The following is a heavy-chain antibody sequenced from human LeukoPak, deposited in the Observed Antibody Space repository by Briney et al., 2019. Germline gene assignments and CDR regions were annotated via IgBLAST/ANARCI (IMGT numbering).Heavy chain of an antibody. J-gene: IGHJ4*02. V-gene: IGHV3-30*03. CDR2: ISYDGSNK. CDR3: ARVKGGIAAAGNYFDY. Sequence: LPGGSLRLSCAASGFTFSSYGMHWVGQAPGKGLEWVAVISYDGSNKYYADSVKGRFTISRDNSKNTLHLQMNSLRTEDTAVYYCARVKGGIAAAGNYFDYWGQGTLVTVSS. CDR1: GFTFSSYG. D-gene: IGHD6-13*01.